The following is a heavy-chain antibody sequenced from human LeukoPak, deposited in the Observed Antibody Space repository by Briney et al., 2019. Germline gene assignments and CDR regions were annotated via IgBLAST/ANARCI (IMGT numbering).Heavy chain of an antibody. CDR1: GGSISSGSYY. D-gene: IGHD3-3*01. CDR2: IYTSGST. V-gene: IGHV4-61*02. J-gene: IGHJ4*02. CDR3: ARYYDFVPDY. Sequence: PSXXLSLTCTVSGGSISSGSYYWGWIRQPAGKGLEWIGRIYTSGSTNYNPSLKSRVTISVDTSKNQFSLKLSSVTAADTAVYYCARYYDFVPDYWGQGTLVTVSS.